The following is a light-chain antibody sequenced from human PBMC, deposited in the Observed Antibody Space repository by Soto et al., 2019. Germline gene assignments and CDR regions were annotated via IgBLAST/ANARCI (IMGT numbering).Light chain of an antibody. CDR1: QSVSSY. V-gene: IGKV3-11*01. CDR3: QQRGNWPLT. Sequence: IVLTQSPATLSLSPGERATLSCRASQSVSSYLAWYQQKPGQAPRLLMYDTSNRATGIPARFSGSGSGTDFTLTISSLEPEDFAFYYCQQRGNWPLTFGPGTKVDI. CDR2: DTS. J-gene: IGKJ3*01.